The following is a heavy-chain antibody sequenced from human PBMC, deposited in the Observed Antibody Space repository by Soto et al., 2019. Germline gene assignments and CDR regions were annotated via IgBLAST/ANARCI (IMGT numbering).Heavy chain of an antibody. Sequence: KTSETLSLTCTVSGGSISSGDYYWSWIRQPPGKGLEWIGYIYYSGTTYYNPSLKSRATISLDTSKNQFSLKLTSVIAADTAVYYCAREPYNYDSSGYYDHWGQGTLVTVSS. V-gene: IGHV4-30-4*01. D-gene: IGHD3-22*01. J-gene: IGHJ5*02. CDR1: GGSISSGDYY. CDR2: IYYSGTT. CDR3: AREPYNYDSSGYYDH.